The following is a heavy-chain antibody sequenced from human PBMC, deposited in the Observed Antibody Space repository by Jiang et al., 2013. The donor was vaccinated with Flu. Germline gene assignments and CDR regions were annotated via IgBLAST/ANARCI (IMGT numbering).Heavy chain of an antibody. Sequence: PGASVKVSCKASGYSFSTHALHWVRQAPGRGLEWMGWINPGNGNTGYSQNFQDRVTITGDLSASTVYMELGSLGSADTAIFYCALGYNTGWTDFHFWGQGTLVTVSS. CDR1: GYSFSTHA. J-gene: IGHJ4*02. CDR3: ALGYNTGWTDFHF. D-gene: IGHD2-8*02. CDR2: INPGNGNT. V-gene: IGHV1-3*01.